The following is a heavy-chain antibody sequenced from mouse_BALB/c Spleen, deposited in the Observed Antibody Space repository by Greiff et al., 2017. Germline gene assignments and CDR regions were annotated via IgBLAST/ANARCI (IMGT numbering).Heavy chain of an antibody. V-gene: IGHV2-4-1*01. J-gene: IGHJ4*01. CDR1: GFSLTSYG. D-gene: IGHD4-1*01. CDR2: IWSGGST. CDR3: ASNLGLRRVGYAMDY. Sequence: VQLVESGPGLVQPSQCLSITCTVSGFSLTSYGVYWVRQSPGKGLEWLGVIWSGGSTDYNAAFISRLSISKDNSKSQVFFKMNSLQADDTAIYYCASNLGLRRVGYAMDYWGQGTSVTVSS.